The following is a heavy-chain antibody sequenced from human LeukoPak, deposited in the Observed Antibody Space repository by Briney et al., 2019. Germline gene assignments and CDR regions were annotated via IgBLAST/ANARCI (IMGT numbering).Heavy chain of an antibody. J-gene: IGHJ6*02. Sequence: GASVKVSCKASGYTFTSYGISWVRQAPGQGLEWMGWISAYNGNTNYAQKLQGRVTMTTDTSTSTAYTELRSLRSDDTAVYYCARDPNTSYFDWLIHHYHYGMDVWGQGTTVTVSS. CDR3: ARDPNTSYFDWLIHHYHYGMDV. V-gene: IGHV1-18*01. CDR1: GYTFTSYG. D-gene: IGHD3-9*01. CDR2: ISAYNGNT.